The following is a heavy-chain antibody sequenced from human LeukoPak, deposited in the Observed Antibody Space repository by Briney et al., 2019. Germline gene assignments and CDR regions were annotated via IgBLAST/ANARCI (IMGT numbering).Heavy chain of an antibody. CDR1: GYTFTNYG. D-gene: IGHD3-10*01. V-gene: IGHV1-18*01. CDR3: ARDPQTMVRGVIIPDAFDI. CDR2: ISAYNGNT. Sequence: GASVKVSCKASGYTFTNYGISWVRQAPGQGLEWMGWISAYNGNTNYAQKLQGRVTMTTDTSTSTAYMELRSLRSDDTAVYYCARDPQTMVRGVIIPDAFDIWGQGTMVTVSS. J-gene: IGHJ3*02.